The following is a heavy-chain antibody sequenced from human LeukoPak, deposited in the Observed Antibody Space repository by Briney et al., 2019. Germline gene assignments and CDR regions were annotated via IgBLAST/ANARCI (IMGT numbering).Heavy chain of an antibody. J-gene: IGHJ5*02. V-gene: IGHV4-4*09. D-gene: IGHD6-13*01. Sequence: SETLSLTCTVSGGSISSYYWSWIRQPPGKGLEWIGHIYTSRSTNYNPSLKSRVNISVDTSKSQFSLKLSSVTAADTAVYYCARGVAARVGFDPWGQGTLVTVSS. CDR3: ARGVAARVGFDP. CDR1: GGSISSYY. CDR2: IYTSRST.